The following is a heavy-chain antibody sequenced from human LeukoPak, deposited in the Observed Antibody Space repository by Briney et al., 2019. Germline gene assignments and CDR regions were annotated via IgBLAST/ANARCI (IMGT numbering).Heavy chain of an antibody. V-gene: IGHV4-38-2*01. J-gene: IGHJ4*02. CDR1: GYSISSSYY. Sequence: SETLSLTCAVSGYSISSSYYWGWIRQPPGKGLEWIGSIYYSGSTYYNPPLKSRVTISVDTSKNQFSLKLSSVTAADTAVYYCARQGYQLLFDYWGQGTLVTVSS. CDR2: IYYSGST. CDR3: ARQGYQLLFDY. D-gene: IGHD2-2*01.